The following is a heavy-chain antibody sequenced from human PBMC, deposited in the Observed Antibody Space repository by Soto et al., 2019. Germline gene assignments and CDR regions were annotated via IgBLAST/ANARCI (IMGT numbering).Heavy chain of an antibody. Sequence: QVQLVESEGGVVQPGRSLRLSCAASGFTFNAYAMHWVRQAQGKGLEWVAVIWYDGSNKYYGDSVKGRFTISRDNSKNLLSLQMNSLRADDTAVYYCARGLGGDEIFRGGDYYYAMDVWGQGTTVTVSS. D-gene: IGHD3-9*01. CDR2: IWYDGSNK. J-gene: IGHJ6*02. CDR3: ARGLGGDEIFRGGDYYYAMDV. V-gene: IGHV3-33*01. CDR1: GFTFNAYA.